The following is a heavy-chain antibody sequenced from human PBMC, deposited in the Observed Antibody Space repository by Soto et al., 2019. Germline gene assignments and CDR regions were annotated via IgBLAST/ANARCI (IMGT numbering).Heavy chain of an antibody. V-gene: IGHV1-69*12. Sequence: QVQLVQSGAEVKKPGSSVKVSCKASGGTFSSYAISWVRQAPGQGLEWMGGIIPIFGTANYAQKFQGRVTVTADESTSIAYMAXSRLRSEDTAVYYCARGEITMVRGMNYYYYYGMDGWGKGTTVTVSS. CDR3: ARGEITMVRGMNYYYYYGMDG. CDR2: IIPIFGTA. CDR1: GGTFSSYA. D-gene: IGHD3-10*01. J-gene: IGHJ6*04.